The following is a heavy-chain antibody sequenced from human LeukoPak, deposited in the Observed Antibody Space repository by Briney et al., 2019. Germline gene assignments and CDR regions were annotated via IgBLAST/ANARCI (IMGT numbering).Heavy chain of an antibody. CDR3: ATISGSFEYLDY. J-gene: IGHJ4*02. D-gene: IGHD1-26*01. CDR1: GFTFSSYA. CDR2: ISGSGGST. V-gene: IGHV3-23*01. Sequence: TGGSLRLSCAASGFTFSSYAMSWVRQAPGKGLEWVSAISGSGGSTYYADSVKGRFTISRDNSKNTLYLQMNSLRVDDTAAYYCATISGSFEYLDYWGQGTLVTVSS.